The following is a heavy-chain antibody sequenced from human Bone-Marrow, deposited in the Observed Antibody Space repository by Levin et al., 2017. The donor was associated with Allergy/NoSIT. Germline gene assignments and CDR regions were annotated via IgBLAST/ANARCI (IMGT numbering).Heavy chain of an antibody. J-gene: IGHJ5*01. CDR3: AKDGWFDS. V-gene: IGHV3-30*18. CDR2: IIHDGTNK. CDR1: GFSFSNYG. Sequence: PGGSLRLSCTASGFSFSNYGMHWVRQAPGKGLEWVAVIIHDGTNKNYADSVKGRFTISRDNSKSTMSLQMDSLRPEDTAVYYCAKDGWFDSWGPGNLVTV.